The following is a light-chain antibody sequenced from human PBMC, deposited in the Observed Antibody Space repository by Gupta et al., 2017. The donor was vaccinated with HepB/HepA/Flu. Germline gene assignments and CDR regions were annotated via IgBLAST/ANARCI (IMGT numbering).Light chain of an antibody. CDR3: QQYGSSSFT. J-gene: IGKJ3*01. CDR1: QSVSSSY. Sequence: EIPLTQSPATLSLSLGERATLSSRASQSVSSSYLAWYQQKPGQAPRLLIHGASSRATGIPDRFSGSGSGTDFTLTISRLEPEDFAVYYCQQYGSSSFTFGPGTKVDIK. CDR2: GAS. V-gene: IGKV3-20*01.